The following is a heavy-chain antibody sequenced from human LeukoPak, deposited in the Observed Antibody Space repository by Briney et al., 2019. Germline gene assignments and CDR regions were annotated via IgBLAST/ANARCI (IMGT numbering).Heavy chain of an antibody. CDR2: IYYSGST. V-gene: IGHV4-59*01. Sequence: SETLSLTCTVSGGSISSYYWSWIRQPPGKGLEWIGYIYYSGSTNYNPSLKGRVTISVDTSKNQFSLKLSSVTAADTAVYYCARDNWNYGSSMDVWGQGTTVTVSS. J-gene: IGHJ6*02. D-gene: IGHD1-7*01. CDR1: GGSISSYY. CDR3: ARDNWNYGSSMDV.